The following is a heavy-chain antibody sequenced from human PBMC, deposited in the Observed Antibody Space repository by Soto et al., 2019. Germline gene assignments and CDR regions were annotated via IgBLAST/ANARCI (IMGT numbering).Heavy chain of an antibody. CDR3: ARQHTSNWNSPNYYYYYGMDV. J-gene: IGHJ6*02. D-gene: IGHD1-7*01. V-gene: IGHV5-51*01. Sequence: PGESLKISCKGSGYNFGNYWIGWVRQMPGKGLEWMGVINPGDSDTRYRPSFQGQVTMSAYKSISTAYLQWSSLKASDTAVYYCARQHTSNWNSPNYYYYYGMDVWGQGTPVTVSS. CDR2: INPGDSDT. CDR1: GYNFGNYW.